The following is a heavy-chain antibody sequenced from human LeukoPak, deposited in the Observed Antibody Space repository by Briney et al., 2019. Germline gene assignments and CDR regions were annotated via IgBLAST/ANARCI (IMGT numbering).Heavy chain of an antibody. V-gene: IGHV3-30*04. CDR1: GFTFDDHP. J-gene: IGHJ5*02. D-gene: IGHD2-21*01. CDR3: ARDLGILWKLAYS. Sequence: GGSLRLSCAASGFTFDDHPMHWIRLAPHKGLEWVAVISYDGLNKYYSHSVKDRFTVSRDNVNNILYLQMNRLRTEDTAVYYCARDLGILWKLAYSWGQGTLVTVSS. CDR2: ISYDGLNK.